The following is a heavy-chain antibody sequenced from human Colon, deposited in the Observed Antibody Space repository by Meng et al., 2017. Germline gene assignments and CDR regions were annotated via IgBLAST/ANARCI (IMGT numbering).Heavy chain of an antibody. CDR2: IYHSGST. CDR3: ASGRKYCSSTSCYGQFDD. J-gene: IGHJ4*02. Sequence: LQASGAGLEMSSGSLSLTLAVSGGSISRSNWWSWVRQPAGKGLEWIGEIYHSGSTNYNPSLKSRVTISVDKSKNQFSLKRSSVTAADTAVDYCASGRKYCSSTSCYGQFDDWVQGTLVTVSS. D-gene: IGHD2-2*01. V-gene: IGHV4-4*02. CDR1: GGSISRSNW.